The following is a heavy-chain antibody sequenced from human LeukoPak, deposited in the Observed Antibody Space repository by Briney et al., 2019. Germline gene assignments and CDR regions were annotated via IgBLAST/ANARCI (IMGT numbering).Heavy chain of an antibody. CDR1: GGSISSYY. V-gene: IGHV4-59*12. D-gene: IGHD2-2*01. J-gene: IGHJ5*02. CDR3: ARDRDTDCSSTSCPFWFDP. CDR2: IYYGGST. Sequence: SETLSLTCTVSGGSISSYYWSWIRQPPGKGLEWIGYIYYGGSTNYNPSLKSRVTISVDTSKNQFSLKLSSVTAADTAVYYCARDRDTDCSSTSCPFWFDPWGQGTLVTVSS.